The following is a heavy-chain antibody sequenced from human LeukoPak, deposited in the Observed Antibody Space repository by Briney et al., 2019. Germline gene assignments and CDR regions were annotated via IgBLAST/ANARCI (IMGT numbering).Heavy chain of an antibody. V-gene: IGHV1-69*13. D-gene: IGHD3-16*01. CDR3: ARDWGRRIWFDP. J-gene: IGHJ5*02. Sequence: GASVKVSCKASGGTFSSYAISWVRQAPGQGLEWVGGIIPIFGTANYAQKFQGRVTITADESTSTAYMELSSLRSEDTAVYYCARDWGRRIWFDPWGQGTLVTVSS. CDR2: IIPIFGTA. CDR1: GGTFSSYA.